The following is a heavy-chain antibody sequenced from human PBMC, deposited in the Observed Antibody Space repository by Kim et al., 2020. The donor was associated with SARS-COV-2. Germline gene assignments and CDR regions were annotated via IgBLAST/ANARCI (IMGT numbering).Heavy chain of an antibody. D-gene: IGHD3-3*01. CDR3: ARHKTAGNYNSPFDY. V-gene: IGHV3-53*01. CDR2: LHSGGST. CDR1: GLTVSSNY. J-gene: IGHJ4*02. Sequence: GGSLRLSCAASGLTVSSNYMNWVRQAPGEGLEWVSVLHSGGSTHYADSVRGRFTISRDHSKNTVYLQMNSLSVEDTAIYYCARHKTAGNYNSPFDYWGQGTLVTVSS.